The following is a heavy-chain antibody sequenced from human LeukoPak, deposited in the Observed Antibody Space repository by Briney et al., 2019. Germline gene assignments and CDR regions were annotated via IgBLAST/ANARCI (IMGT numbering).Heavy chain of an antibody. CDR3: ASPNRYCSSNSCYEFDY. J-gene: IGHJ4*02. CDR1: GFTFSSYS. D-gene: IGHD2-2*01. Sequence: PGGSLRLSCAASGFTFSSYSMNWVRQAPGKGLEWVSSISSSSSYIYYADSVKGRFTISRDNAKNSLYLQMNSLRAEDTAVYYCASPNRYCSSNSCYEFDYWGQGTLVTVSS. V-gene: IGHV3-21*01. CDR2: ISSSSSYI.